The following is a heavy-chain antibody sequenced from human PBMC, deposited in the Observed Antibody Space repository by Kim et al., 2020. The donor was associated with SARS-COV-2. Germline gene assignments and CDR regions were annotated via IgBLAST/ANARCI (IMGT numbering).Heavy chain of an antibody. V-gene: IGHV5-51*01. Sequence: GESLKISCKGSGYNFASYWIGWVRQMPGEGLEWMGIIYPRDSDTRYCPSFQGQVTISADKSISTAYLLWSSLKASDTAMYYCARLTGSSWSLIDYWGQGTLVTVSS. CDR1: GYNFASYW. CDR3: ARLTGSSWSLIDY. J-gene: IGHJ4*02. CDR2: IYPRDSDT. D-gene: IGHD6-13*01.